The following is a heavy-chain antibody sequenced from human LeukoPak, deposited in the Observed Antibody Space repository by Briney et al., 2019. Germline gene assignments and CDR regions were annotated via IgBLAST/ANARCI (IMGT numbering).Heavy chain of an antibody. CDR2: ISYDGSNK. J-gene: IGHJ6*02. Sequence: GGSLRLSCAASGFTFSSYAMSWVRQAPGKGLEWVAVISYDGSNKYYADSVKGRFTISRDNSKNTLYLQMNSLRAEDTAVYYCARDTGPPSLQWLLRNAYYYGMDVWGQGTTVTVSS. D-gene: IGHD3-22*01. CDR1: GFTFSSYA. CDR3: ARDTGPPSLQWLLRNAYYYGMDV. V-gene: IGHV3-30-3*01.